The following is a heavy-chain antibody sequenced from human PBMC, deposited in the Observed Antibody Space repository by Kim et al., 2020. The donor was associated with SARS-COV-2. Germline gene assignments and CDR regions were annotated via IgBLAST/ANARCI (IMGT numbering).Heavy chain of an antibody. V-gene: IGHV4-59*13. CDR3: ATGNLDSSGYYRGAFDI. CDR1: GGSISSYY. CDR2: IYYSGST. Sequence: SETLSVTCTVSGGSISSYYWSWIRQPPGKGLEWIGYIYYSGSTNYNPSLKSRVTISVDTSKNQFSLKLSSVTAADTAVYYCATGNLDSSGYYRGAFDIWGQGTMVTVSS. J-gene: IGHJ3*02. D-gene: IGHD3-22*01.